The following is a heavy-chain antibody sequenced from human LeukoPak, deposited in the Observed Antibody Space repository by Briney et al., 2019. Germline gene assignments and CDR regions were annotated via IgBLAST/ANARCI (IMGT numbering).Heavy chain of an antibody. V-gene: IGHV4-61*02. CDR2: IYTSGST. CDR3: ARGSDILTGYYRT. J-gene: IGHJ5*02. CDR1: GGSISSGSYY. Sequence: SQTLSLTCTVSGGSISSGSYYWSWIRQPAGKGLEWIGRIYTSGSTNYNPSLKSRVTISVDTSKNQFSLKLSSVTAADTAVYYCARGSDILTGYYRTWGQGTLVTVSS. D-gene: IGHD3-9*01.